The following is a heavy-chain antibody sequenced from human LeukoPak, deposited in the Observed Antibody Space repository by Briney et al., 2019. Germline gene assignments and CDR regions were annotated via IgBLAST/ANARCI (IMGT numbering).Heavy chain of an antibody. CDR2: INPNSGGT. Sequence: ASVKVSCKASGYTFTGYYMHWVRQAPGQGLEWMGWINPNSGGTNYAQKFQGRVTMTRDTSISTAYMELSRLRSDDTAVYYCARDRVSGDQYSSGSFDPWGQGTLVTVSS. CDR1: GYTFTGYY. D-gene: IGHD6-19*01. J-gene: IGHJ5*02. V-gene: IGHV1-2*02. CDR3: ARDRVSGDQYSSGSFDP.